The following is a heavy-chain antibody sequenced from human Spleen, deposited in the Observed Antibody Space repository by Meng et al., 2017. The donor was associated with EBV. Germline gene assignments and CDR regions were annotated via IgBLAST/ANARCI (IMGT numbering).Heavy chain of an antibody. V-gene: IGHV1-3*01. Sequence: AQLGEAGAEGKKPGGSVKVSCKASGYNFSNYAVHWVRQAPGQRLEWMGWINGGNGNTKYSQMFQDRVTITSDTSASTAYMELSSLRSEDTAVYYCARLREGYCTGTGCPNWFDSWGQGTLVTVSS. J-gene: IGHJ5*01. D-gene: IGHD2-8*02. CDR1: GYNFSNYA. CDR2: INGGNGNT. CDR3: ARLREGYCTGTGCPNWFDS.